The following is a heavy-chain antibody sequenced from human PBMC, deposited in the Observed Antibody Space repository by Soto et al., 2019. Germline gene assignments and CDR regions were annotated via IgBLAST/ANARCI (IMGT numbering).Heavy chain of an antibody. J-gene: IGHJ6*02. D-gene: IGHD2-2*03. CDR2: IYPGDSDT. CDR1: GYSFTSYW. Sequence: PGESLKISCKGSGYSFTSYWIGWVRQMPGKGLEWMGIIYPGDSDTRYSPSFQGQVTISADKSISTAYLQWSSLKASDTAMYYCARHGYYSSTSCYERWGYYYGMDVWGQGTTVTVSS. CDR3: ARHGYYSSTSCYERWGYYYGMDV. V-gene: IGHV5-51*01.